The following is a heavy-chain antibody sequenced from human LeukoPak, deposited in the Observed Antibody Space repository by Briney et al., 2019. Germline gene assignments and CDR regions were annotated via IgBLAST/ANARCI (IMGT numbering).Heavy chain of an antibody. D-gene: IGHD2-15*01. Sequence: GASVKVSCKASGYTFTGYYMHWVRQAPGQGLEWVGWINPNSGGTNYAQKFQGRVTMTRDTSISTAYMELSRLRSDDTAVYYCARALYCSGGSCYYYYYGMDVWGQGTTVTVSS. J-gene: IGHJ6*02. CDR1: GYTFTGYY. CDR3: ARALYCSGGSCYYYYYGMDV. V-gene: IGHV1-2*02. CDR2: INPNSGGT.